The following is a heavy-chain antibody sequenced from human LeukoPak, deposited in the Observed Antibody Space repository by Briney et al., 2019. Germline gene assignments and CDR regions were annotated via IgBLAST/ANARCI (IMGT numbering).Heavy chain of an antibody. CDR3: AKQLGYCSDGSCYFPY. J-gene: IGHJ4*02. D-gene: IGHD2-15*01. CDR1: GFTFNSYA. V-gene: IGHV3-30*04. Sequence: GGSLRLSCAASGFTFNSYAMHWVRQAPGKGLEWVAVISYDGSNKYHADSVKGRFTISRDNSKNTLYLQMNSLRAEDTAVYYCAKQLGYCSDGSCYFPYWGQGTLVTVSS. CDR2: ISYDGSNK.